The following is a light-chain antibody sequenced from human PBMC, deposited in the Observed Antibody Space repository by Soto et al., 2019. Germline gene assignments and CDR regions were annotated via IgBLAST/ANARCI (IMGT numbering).Light chain of an antibody. CDR2: GNS. J-gene: IGLJ1*01. CDR1: SSNIRAGYD. Sequence: QSALTQPPSVSGAPGQRVTISCTGSSSNIRAGYDVHWYQQLPGTAPKLLIYGNSNRPSGVPDRFSGSKSGTSASLAITGLQAEDEADYYCQSYDSSLSGYVFGTGTKVNGL. CDR3: QSYDSSLSGYV. V-gene: IGLV1-40*01.